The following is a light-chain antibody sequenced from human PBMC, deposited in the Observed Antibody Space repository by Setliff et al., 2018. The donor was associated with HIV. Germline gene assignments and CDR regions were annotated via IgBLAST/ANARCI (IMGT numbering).Light chain of an antibody. CDR2: DVT. V-gene: IGLV2-14*03. CDR3: SSYSRSSTFGV. Sequence: QSVLTQPASVSGSPGQSITISCTGTSSDIGGYDYVSWFQHHPGKAPKLMMSDVTKRPPGVSTRFSGPKSGNTASLTISGLQAEDEADYYCSSYSRSSTFGVFGTGTKV. CDR1: SSDIGGYDY. J-gene: IGLJ1*01.